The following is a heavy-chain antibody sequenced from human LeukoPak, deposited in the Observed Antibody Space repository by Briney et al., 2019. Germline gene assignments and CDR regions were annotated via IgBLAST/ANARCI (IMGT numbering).Heavy chain of an antibody. J-gene: IGHJ4*02. CDR3: AKDIRDSSGYRFDY. Sequence: SGESLRLSCAASGFTFDDYAMHWVRQAPGKGLEWVSGISWNSGSIGYADSVKGRFTISRDNAKNPLYLQMNSLRAEDTALYYCAKDIRDSSGYRFDYWGQGTLVTVSS. CDR2: ISWNSGSI. D-gene: IGHD3-22*01. CDR1: GFTFDDYA. V-gene: IGHV3-9*01.